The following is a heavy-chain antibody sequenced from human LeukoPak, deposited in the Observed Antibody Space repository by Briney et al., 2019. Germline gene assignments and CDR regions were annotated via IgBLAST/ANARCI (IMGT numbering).Heavy chain of an antibody. D-gene: IGHD4-17*01. CDR1: GYTFTSYY. CDR3: ARTNAVTTGLDAFDI. V-gene: IGHV1-46*01. CDR2: INPSGGST. Sequence: ASVKVSCKASGYTFTSYYMHWVRQAPGQGLEWMGIINPSGGSTSYAQKFQGRVTITTDESTSTAYMELSSLRSEDTAVYYCARTNAVTTGLDAFDIWGQGTMVTVSS. J-gene: IGHJ3*02.